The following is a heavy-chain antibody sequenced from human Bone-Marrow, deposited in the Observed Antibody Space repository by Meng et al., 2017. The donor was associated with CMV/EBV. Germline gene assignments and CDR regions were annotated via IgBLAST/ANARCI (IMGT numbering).Heavy chain of an antibody. CDR2: ISSNDTTI. CDR3: ARAARGGATSAQSFQY. V-gene: IGHV3-11*01. J-gene: IGHJ1*01. Sequence: GEYLNISCAASGFIFSDYYMSWIRQAPGKGLEWVSYISSNDTTIYYADSVKGRFTISRDNAKNSLSLQMNSLRAEDTAVYYCARAARGGATSAQSFQYWGEGTRVTVSS. CDR1: GFIFSDYY. D-gene: IGHD1-26*01.